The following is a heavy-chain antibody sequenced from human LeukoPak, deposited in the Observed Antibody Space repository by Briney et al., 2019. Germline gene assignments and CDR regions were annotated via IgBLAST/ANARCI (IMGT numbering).Heavy chain of an antibody. V-gene: IGHV4-59*01. CDR3: ARDRIVVVPAAIEYYYYGMDV. Sequence: SETLSLTCTVSGGSISSYYWSWIRQPPGKGLEWIGYIYYSGSTNYYPSLKSRVTISVDTSKNQFSLKLSSVTAADTAVYYCARDRIVVVPAAIEYYYYGMDVWGKGTTVTVSS. CDR1: GGSISSYY. J-gene: IGHJ6*04. D-gene: IGHD2-2*01. CDR2: IYYSGST.